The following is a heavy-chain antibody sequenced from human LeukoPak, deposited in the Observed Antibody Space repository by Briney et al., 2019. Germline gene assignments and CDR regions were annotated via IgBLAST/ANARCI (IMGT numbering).Heavy chain of an antibody. V-gene: IGHV3-30*18. J-gene: IGHJ4*02. CDR1: GFTLSSYG. Sequence: GGSLTLSCAPSGFTLSSYGMHCVRQAPGKGLEWVAYISYDGSNKYYAHSVKGRFAISRDNSKNTLYLQMNSLRAEDTAVYYCAKSLELGAMAYYFDYWGQGTLVTVSS. CDR3: AKSLELGAMAYYFDY. CDR2: ISYDGSNK. D-gene: IGHD5-18*01.